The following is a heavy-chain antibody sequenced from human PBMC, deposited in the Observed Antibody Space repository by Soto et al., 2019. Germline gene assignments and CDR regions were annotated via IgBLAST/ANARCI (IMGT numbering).Heavy chain of an antibody. D-gene: IGHD3-16*01. Sequence: GGSLRLSCAASGFTFSSYDMHWVRQATGKGLEWVSAIGTAGDTYYPGSVKGRFTISRENAKNSLYLQMNSLRAEDTAVYYCARGYIGDGFDYWGQGTLVTVSS. J-gene: IGHJ4*02. CDR3: ARGYIGDGFDY. V-gene: IGHV3-13*01. CDR2: IGTAGDT. CDR1: GFTFSSYD.